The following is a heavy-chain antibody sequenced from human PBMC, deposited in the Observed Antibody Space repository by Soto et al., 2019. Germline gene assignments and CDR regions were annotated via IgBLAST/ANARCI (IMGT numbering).Heavy chain of an antibody. V-gene: IGHV1-8*01. Sequence: AASVKVSCKASGYTFTSYDINWVRQATGQGLEWMGWMNPNSGNTGYAQKFQGRVTMTRNTSISTAYMELSSLRSEDTAVYYCAAKTPYYDFWSGYYTYYYYYGMDVWGQGTTVTVSS. CDR3: AAKTPYYDFWSGYYTYYYYYGMDV. CDR1: GYTFTSYD. J-gene: IGHJ6*02. D-gene: IGHD3-3*01. CDR2: MNPNSGNT.